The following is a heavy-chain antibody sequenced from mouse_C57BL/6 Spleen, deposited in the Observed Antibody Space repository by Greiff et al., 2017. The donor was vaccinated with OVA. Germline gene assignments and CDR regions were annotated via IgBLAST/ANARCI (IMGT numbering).Heavy chain of an antibody. V-gene: IGHV1-64*01. CDR1: GYAFTSYW. D-gene: IGHD2-1*01. J-gene: IGHJ2*01. Sequence: QVQLQQPGAELVKPGASVKLSCKASGYAFTSYWMHWVKQRPGQGLEWIGMIHPNSGSTNYNEKFKSKATLTVDKSSSTAYMQLSSLTSEDSAVYYCARRDGTGYFDYWGQGTTLTVSS. CDR3: ARRDGTGYFDY. CDR2: IHPNSGST.